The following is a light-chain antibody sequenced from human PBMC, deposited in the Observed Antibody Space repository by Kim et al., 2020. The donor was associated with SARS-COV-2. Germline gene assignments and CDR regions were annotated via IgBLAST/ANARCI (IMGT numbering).Light chain of an antibody. V-gene: IGKV1-33*01. CDR3: QQYADLPYT. Sequence: DIQMTQSPSSLSASVGDRVTITCQASQDINVFLNWYQQKPGKSPNFLIYDASSLKTGVPSRFSGSGSGTHFTFTISSLQPEDIGTYYCQQYADLPYTSGQGTKLVI. CDR1: QDINVF. J-gene: IGKJ2*01. CDR2: DAS.